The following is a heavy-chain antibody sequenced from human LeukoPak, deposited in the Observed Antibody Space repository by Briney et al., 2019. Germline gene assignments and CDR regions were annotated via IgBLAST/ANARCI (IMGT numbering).Heavy chain of an antibody. Sequence: SETLSLTCTVSGGSISSYYWSWIRQPPGKGLEWIGYIYHSGSTNYNPSLKSRVTISVDTSKNQFSLKLSSVTAADTAVYYCARPGSGYSYGSRGRYWYFDLWGRGTLVTVSS. CDR1: GGSISSYY. D-gene: IGHD5-18*01. J-gene: IGHJ2*01. CDR3: ARPGSGYSYGSRGRYWYFDL. V-gene: IGHV4-59*08. CDR2: IYHSGST.